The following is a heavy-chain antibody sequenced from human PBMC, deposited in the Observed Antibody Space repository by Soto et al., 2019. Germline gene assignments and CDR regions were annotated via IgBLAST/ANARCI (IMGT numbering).Heavy chain of an antibody. Sequence: GGSLRLSCAASAFTFSRYWMIWVRQAPGKGLEWLANINPDGGVKYYVDSVRGRFTISRDNAKNSLYLQMNSLSAEDTAVYYRASPHRGNVFFEFWVKGSMVPVSS. CDR2: INPDGGVK. J-gene: IGHJ3*01. V-gene: IGHV3-7*01. CDR1: AFTFSRYW. D-gene: IGHD3-16*01. CDR3: ASPHRGNVFFEF.